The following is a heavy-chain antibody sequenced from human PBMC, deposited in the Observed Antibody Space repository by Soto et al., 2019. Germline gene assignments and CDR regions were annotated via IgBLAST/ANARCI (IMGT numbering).Heavy chain of an antibody. CDR3: VREEQRPWYNHNHFDP. J-gene: IGHJ5*02. CDR1: GFTFSSYA. V-gene: IGHV3-30-3*01. D-gene: IGHD6-25*01. CDR2: ISYDGSNK. Sequence: GGSLRLSCAASGFTFSSYAMHWVRQAPGKGLEWVAVISYDGSNKYYADSVKGRFTISRDNSKNTLYLQMDSLRAEDTAVYYCVREEQRPWYNHNHFDPWGQGTLVTVSS.